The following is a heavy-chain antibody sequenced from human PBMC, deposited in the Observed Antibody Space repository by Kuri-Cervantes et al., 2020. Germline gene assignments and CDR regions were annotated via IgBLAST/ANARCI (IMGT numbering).Heavy chain of an antibody. Sequence: GGSLRLSCAASGFTFSDFWMSWVRQAPGKGLEWVAKIKQDGSDNYYVDSVKGRFTISRDNDKNSLFLQMNSLRAEDTAIYYCKVGHYADFWGQGALVTVSS. CDR2: IKQDGSDN. J-gene: IGHJ4*02. D-gene: IGHD3-16*01. V-gene: IGHV3-7*01. CDR1: GFTFSDFW. CDR3: KVGHYADF.